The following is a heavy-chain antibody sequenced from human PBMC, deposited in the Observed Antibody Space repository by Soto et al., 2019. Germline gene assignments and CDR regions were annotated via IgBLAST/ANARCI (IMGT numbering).Heavy chain of an antibody. CDR3: VTERGGGSGRSGYYFDY. V-gene: IGHV3-23*01. D-gene: IGHD2-15*01. CDR2: ISGSGGST. J-gene: IGHJ4*02. CDR1: GFTFSSYA. Sequence: EVQLLESGGGLVQPGGSLRLSCAASGFTFSSYAMSWVRQAPGKGLEWVSAISGSGGSTYYADSVKGRFTISRDNSKNTLDLQRNSLRAEDTAVYYCVTERGGGSGRSGYYFDYWGQGTLVTVSS.